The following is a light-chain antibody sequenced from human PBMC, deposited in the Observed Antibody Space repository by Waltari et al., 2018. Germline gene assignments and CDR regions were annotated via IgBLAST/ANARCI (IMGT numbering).Light chain of an antibody. J-gene: IGKJ1*01. Sequence: DIVMTQSPLSLPVTPGEPASISCRSSQSLLHRNGYNYLDWYLQKPGQSRQLLIYLGSNRASGVPDRFSGSGSGTDFTLKISRVEAEDVGVYYCMQSLQALWTFGPGTKVEIK. CDR3: MQSLQALWT. V-gene: IGKV2-28*01. CDR1: QSLLHRNGYNY. CDR2: LGS.